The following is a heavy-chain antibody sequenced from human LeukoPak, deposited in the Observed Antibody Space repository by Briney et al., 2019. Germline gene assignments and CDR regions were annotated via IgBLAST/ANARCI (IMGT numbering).Heavy chain of an antibody. CDR2: INHSGST. Sequence: PSETLSLTCAVYGGSFSGYYWSWIRQRPGKGLEWIGEINHSGSTNYNPSLKSRVTISVDTSKNQFSLKLSSVTAADTAVYYCARGPLGKEWFDPWGQGTLVTVSS. CDR1: GGSFSGYY. CDR3: ARGPLGKEWFDP. D-gene: IGHD1-26*01. V-gene: IGHV4-34*01. J-gene: IGHJ5*02.